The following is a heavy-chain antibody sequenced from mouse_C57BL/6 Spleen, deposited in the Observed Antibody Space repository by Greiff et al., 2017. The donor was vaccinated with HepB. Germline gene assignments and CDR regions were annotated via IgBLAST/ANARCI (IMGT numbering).Heavy chain of an antibody. CDR1: GFTFSSYA. J-gene: IGHJ3*01. V-gene: IGHV5-9-1*02. CDR2: ISSGGDYI. Sequence: EVKVVESGEGLVKPGGSLKLSCAASGFTFSSYAMSWVRQTPEKRLEWVAYISSGGDYIYYADTVKGRFTISRDNARNTLYLQMSSLKSEDTAMYYCTREEDGYYAYWGQGTLVTVSA. D-gene: IGHD2-3*01. CDR3: TREEDGYYAY.